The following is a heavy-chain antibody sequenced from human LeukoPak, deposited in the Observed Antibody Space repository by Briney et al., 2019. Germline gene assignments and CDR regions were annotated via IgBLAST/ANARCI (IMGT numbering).Heavy chain of an antibody. D-gene: IGHD1-26*01. Sequence: GGSLRLSCAASGFSFSNYGMNWVRQAPGKGLEWVSGITGNGGTTYYADSVKGRFTVSRDNSRNTLYLQMNSLRAEDTAVYYCAKVHYPGSTYYYYYMDVWGKGTTVTVSS. V-gene: IGHV3-23*01. CDR1: GFSFSNYG. CDR3: AKVHYPGSTYYYYYMDV. J-gene: IGHJ6*03. CDR2: ITGNGGTT.